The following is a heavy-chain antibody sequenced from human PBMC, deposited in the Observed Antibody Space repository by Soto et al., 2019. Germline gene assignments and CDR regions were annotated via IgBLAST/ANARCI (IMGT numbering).Heavy chain of an antibody. V-gene: IGHV3-48*03. CDR1: GFTFSSYE. CDR2: ISSSGSTI. Sequence: AGGSLRLSCAASGFTFSSYEMNWVRQAPGKGLEWVSYISSSGSTIYYADSVKGRFTISRDNAKNSLYLQMNSLRAEDTAVYYCARGAGYSSSWYSNWFDPWGQGTLVTVSS. D-gene: IGHD6-13*01. CDR3: ARGAGYSSSWYSNWFDP. J-gene: IGHJ5*02.